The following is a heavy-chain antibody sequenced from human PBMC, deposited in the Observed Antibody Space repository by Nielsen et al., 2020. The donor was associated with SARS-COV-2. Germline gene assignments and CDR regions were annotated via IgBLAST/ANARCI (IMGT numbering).Heavy chain of an antibody. J-gene: IGHJ4*02. D-gene: IGHD1-1*01. CDR1: GFSFRSYW. V-gene: IGHV3-7*01. CDR3: ASHGTFDH. CDR2: IKEDGSEK. Sequence: GGSLRLSCVASGFSFRSYWMSWVRQAPGKGLEWVANIKEDGSEKNYVDSVKGRFTISRDNAKNLLFLQMNSLRAEDTSLYYCASHGTFDHWGQGTLVTVSS.